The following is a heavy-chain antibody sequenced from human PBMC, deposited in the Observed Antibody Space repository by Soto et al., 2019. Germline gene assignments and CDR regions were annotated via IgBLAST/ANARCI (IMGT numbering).Heavy chain of an antibody. D-gene: IGHD6-25*01. J-gene: IGHJ4*02. Sequence: QAQLVQSGAEVKKPGASVKFSCKASGYTFTDHYMHWVRQAPGQGLEWMGIINPSYGSTSYAQKFQDRVIMTRDTATSTVDMELSSLRSEDTAVYYCARERGGYNYREPDYWGQGTLVTVSS. V-gene: IGHV1-46*01. CDR1: GYTFTDHY. CDR2: INPSYGST. CDR3: ARERGGYNYREPDY.